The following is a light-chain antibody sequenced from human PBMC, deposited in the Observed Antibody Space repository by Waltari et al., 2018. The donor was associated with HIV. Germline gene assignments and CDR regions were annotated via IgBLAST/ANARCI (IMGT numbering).Light chain of an antibody. CDR3: AAWDDSLSGFV. Sequence: QSVLTQPPSLSADPGHKINISCSGCGSNIGSRTVHWYQQLPSRAPKRSLDHDHRRPSGVSDRFTASKSGTSAALFISKLQAADEATYYCAAWDDSLSGFVFGGGT. CDR2: HDH. CDR1: GSNIGSRT. V-gene: IGLV1-44*01. J-gene: IGLJ3*02.